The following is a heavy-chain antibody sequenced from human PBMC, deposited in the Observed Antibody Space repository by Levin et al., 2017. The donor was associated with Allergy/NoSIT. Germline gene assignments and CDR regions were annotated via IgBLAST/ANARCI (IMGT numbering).Heavy chain of an antibody. CDR3: VRERGPVDAFDI. J-gene: IGHJ3*02. CDR1: GFIFSSYG. V-gene: IGHV3-33*01. Sequence: RPGGSLRLSCGASGFIFSSYGMHWVRQAPGKGLEWVAVIWVDGNTKYYADSVRGRFTIYRDNSKNMLHLEMNSLRVEDTAVYYCVRERGPVDAFDIWGQGTMVTVSS. D-gene: IGHD3-10*01. CDR2: IWVDGNTK.